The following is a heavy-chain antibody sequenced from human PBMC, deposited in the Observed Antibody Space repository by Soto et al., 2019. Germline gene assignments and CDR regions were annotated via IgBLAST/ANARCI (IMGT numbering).Heavy chain of an antibody. Sequence: SVKVSCKASGGTFSSYAISWVRQAPGRGLEWMGGIIPIFGTADYAQKFQGRVTITADESTSTAYVELSSLRSEDTAVYYCAKNPENYYYGMDVWGQGTTVTVSS. CDR2: IIPIFGTA. V-gene: IGHV1-69*13. CDR3: AKNPENYYYGMDV. CDR1: GGTFSSYA. J-gene: IGHJ6*02.